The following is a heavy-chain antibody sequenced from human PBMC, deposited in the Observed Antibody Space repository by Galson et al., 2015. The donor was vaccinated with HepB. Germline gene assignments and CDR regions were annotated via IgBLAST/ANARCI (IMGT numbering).Heavy chain of an antibody. J-gene: IGHJ4*02. CDR1: GFTFSSYI. D-gene: IGHD2-2*01. CDR3: AKGNDYYCSSTSCHFDY. Sequence: SLRLSCAASGFTFSSYIMYWVCQAPGKGLEWVAGISFDGSNKYYADSVNGRFTISRDNSKNTLYLQMNSLRAEDTAVYYCAKGNDYYCSSTSCHFDYWGQGTLVTVSS. V-gene: IGHV3-30-3*01. CDR2: ISFDGSNK.